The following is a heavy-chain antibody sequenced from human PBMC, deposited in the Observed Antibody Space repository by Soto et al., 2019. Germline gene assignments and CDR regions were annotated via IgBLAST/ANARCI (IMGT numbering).Heavy chain of an antibody. Sequence: QVQLQQWGAGLLKPSETLSLTCAVYGGSFSGYYWSWIRQPPGKGLEWIGEINHSGSTNYNPSLKRRVTIAVDTSKNQFSLKLSSVTAADTAVYYCARGGGYYDSSGSDYWGQGTLVTVSS. D-gene: IGHD3-22*01. V-gene: IGHV4-34*01. CDR1: GGSFSGYY. CDR2: INHSGST. J-gene: IGHJ4*02. CDR3: ARGGGYYDSSGSDY.